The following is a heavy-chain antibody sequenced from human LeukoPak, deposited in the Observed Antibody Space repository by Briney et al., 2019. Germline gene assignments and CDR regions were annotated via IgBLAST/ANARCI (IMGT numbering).Heavy chain of an antibody. CDR3: AKEVNSGFIDS. Sequence: GGSLRLSCAASGFTFSSYGMHWVRQAPGKGLEWVALISYDGGKEYYADSVKGRFTISRDNFKNTVYLQMNSLRVEDTALFYCAKEVNSGFIDSWGQGTLVTVSS. CDR2: ISYDGGKE. J-gene: IGHJ4*02. CDR1: GFTFSSYG. D-gene: IGHD6-19*01. V-gene: IGHV3-30*18.